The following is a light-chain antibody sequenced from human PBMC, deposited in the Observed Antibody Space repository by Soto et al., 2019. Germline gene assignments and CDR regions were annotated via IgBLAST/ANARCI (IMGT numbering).Light chain of an antibody. CDR3: QQSYTSPTT. J-gene: IGKJ5*01. CDR2: GAS. Sequence: DIQMTQSPSFLSASVGDRVIITCRASQSIGKHLNWYQQKPGKAPKFLIYGASTLQSGVPSRFTGSGSGTDFTLTVNSLQAEDFATYYCQQSYTSPTTFGQGTRLEI. V-gene: IGKV1-39*01. CDR1: QSIGKH.